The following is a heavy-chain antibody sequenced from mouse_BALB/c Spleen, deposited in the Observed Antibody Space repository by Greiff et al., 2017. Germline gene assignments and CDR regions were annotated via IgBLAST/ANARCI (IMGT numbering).Heavy chain of an antibody. CDR2: ISSGGSYT. CDR3: ARHDIYYGSPWFAY. Sequence: DVQLVESGGDLVKPGGSLKLSCAASGFTFSSYGMSWVRQTPDKRLEWVATISSGGSYTYYPDSVKGRFTISRDNAKNTLYLQMSSLKSEDTAMYYCARHDIYYGSPWFAYWGQGTLVTVSA. V-gene: IGHV5-6*01. J-gene: IGHJ3*01. CDR1: GFTFSSYG. D-gene: IGHD1-1*01.